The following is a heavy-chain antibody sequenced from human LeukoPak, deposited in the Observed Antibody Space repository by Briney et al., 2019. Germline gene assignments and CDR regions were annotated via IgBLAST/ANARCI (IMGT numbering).Heavy chain of an antibody. CDR1: GFTFSSYG. CDR2: IRYEGSNK. CDR3: AKEIWPTATTPGRTYFDY. D-gene: IGHD4-17*01. V-gene: IGHV3-30*02. J-gene: IGHJ4*02. Sequence: GGPLRLSCAASGFTFSSYGMHWVRRAPGKALEWVAFIRYEGSNKYYAHSVKGRFTIPRDNPKNTLYLQMNSLRAEDTAAYYCAKEIWPTATTPGRTYFDYWGQGTLVTVSS.